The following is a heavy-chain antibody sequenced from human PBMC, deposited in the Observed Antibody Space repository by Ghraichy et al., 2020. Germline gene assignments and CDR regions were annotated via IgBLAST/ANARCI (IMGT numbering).Heavy chain of an antibody. V-gene: IGHV1-18*01. CDR1: GYTFTSYG. CDR3: ARVLLYGDDNYYYYGMDV. D-gene: IGHD4-17*01. J-gene: IGHJ6*02. Sequence: ASVKVSCKASGYTFTSYGISWVRQAPGQGLEWMGWISAYNGNTNYAQKLQGRVTMTTDTSTSTAYIELRSLRSDDTAVYYCARVLLYGDDNYYYYGMDVWGQGTTVTVSS. CDR2: ISAYNGNT.